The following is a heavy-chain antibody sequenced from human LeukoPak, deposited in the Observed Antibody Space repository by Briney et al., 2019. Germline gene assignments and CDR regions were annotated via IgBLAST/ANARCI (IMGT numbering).Heavy chain of an antibody. Sequence: SETLSLTCTVSGYSISSGYYWGWIRQPPGKGLEWIGSIYHSGSTYYNPSLKSRVTISVDTSKNQFSLKLSSVTAADTAVYYCARIYGYSSSGYWGQGTLVTVSS. V-gene: IGHV4-38-2*02. CDR2: IYHSGST. CDR3: ARIYGYSSSGY. CDR1: GYSISSGYY. D-gene: IGHD6-13*01. J-gene: IGHJ4*02.